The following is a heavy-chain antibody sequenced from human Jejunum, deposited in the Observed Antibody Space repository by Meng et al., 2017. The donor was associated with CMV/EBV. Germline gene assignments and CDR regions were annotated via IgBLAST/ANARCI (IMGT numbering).Heavy chain of an antibody. Sequence: QVQLQESGPGRVKPAEPLSPTCTASGDPISSGSHSWAWFRQPPGKRLEWIGSMYFSGIADYNPSLKSRVTISLHATQKQFSLRLTSVTAADSAVYFCARDLTNKWFYYWGQGTLVTVSS. V-gene: IGHV4-39*07. D-gene: IGHD1-26*01. CDR3: ARDLTNKWFYY. CDR2: MYFSGIA. J-gene: IGHJ4*02. CDR1: GDPISSGSHS.